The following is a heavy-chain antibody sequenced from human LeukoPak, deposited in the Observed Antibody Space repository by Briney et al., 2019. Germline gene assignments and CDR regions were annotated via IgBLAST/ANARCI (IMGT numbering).Heavy chain of an antibody. D-gene: IGHD3-22*01. J-gene: IGHJ3*02. CDR2: TRNKANSYTT. CDR3: RSSGFGPSHDAFDI. Sequence: GGSLRLSCAASGFTFSDHYMDWVRQAPGKGLEWVGRTRNKANSYTTEYAASVKGRFTISRDDSKNSLYLQMNSLKTEDTAVYYCRSSGFGPSHDAFDIWGQGTMVTVSS. V-gene: IGHV3-72*01. CDR1: GFTFSDHY.